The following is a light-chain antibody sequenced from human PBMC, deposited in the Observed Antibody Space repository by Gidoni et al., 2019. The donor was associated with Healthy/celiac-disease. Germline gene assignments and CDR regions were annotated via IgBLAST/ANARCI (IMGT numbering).Light chain of an antibody. J-gene: IGKJ1*01. CDR2: AAS. V-gene: IGKV1-39*01. Sequence: DTQMTQSPSSLSASVGDRVTITCRASQSISSYLNWYQQKPGKAPKLLIYAASSLQSGVPSRFSGSGSGTDFTLTISSLQPEDFATYYCQQSYSTPWTFGQGTKVVIK. CDR3: QQSYSTPWT. CDR1: QSISSY.